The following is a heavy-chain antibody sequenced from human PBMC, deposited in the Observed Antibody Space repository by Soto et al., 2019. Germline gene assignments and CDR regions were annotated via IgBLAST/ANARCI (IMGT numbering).Heavy chain of an antibody. D-gene: IGHD2-15*01. CDR3: ARSQGGSSSLDIYYYYYYGMDV. V-gene: IGHV1-69*01. CDR2: VIPIFGTP. Sequence: QVQLVQSGAEVKKPGSSVKVSCKAPGGTFSTYAISWVRQAPGQGLEWMGGVIPIFGTPKYAQKFQGRVTITEDESPSTRYIELRRLRSEDTAVYYCARSQGGSSSLDIYYYYYYGMDVWGQGTTVTVSS. CDR1: GGTFSTYA. J-gene: IGHJ6*02.